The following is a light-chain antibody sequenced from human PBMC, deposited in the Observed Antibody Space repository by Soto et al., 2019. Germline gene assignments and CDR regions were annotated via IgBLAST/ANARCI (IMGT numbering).Light chain of an antibody. V-gene: IGKV1-12*01. CDR2: GTS. J-gene: IGKJ2*01. CDR1: QGISSR. CDR3: QQGNSLPYT. Sequence: DIQMTQSPSSVSASVGDRVTITCRASQGISSRLAWYQQKPGKATKLLIYGTSSLQSGVPSRFSGSGSGTDFTLTISSLQPEDFATYYCQQGNSLPYTFGQGTKLEIK.